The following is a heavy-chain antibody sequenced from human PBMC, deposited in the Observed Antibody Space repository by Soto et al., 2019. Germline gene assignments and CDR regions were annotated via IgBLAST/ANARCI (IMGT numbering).Heavy chain of an antibody. CDR1: GGSISSSNW. D-gene: IGHD2-15*01. Sequence: SETLSLTCAVSGGSISSSNWWSWVRQPPGKGLEWIGEIYHSGSTNYNPSLKSRVTISVDKSKNQFSLKLSSVTAADTAVYYCAGEYGVVAATGGWFDPWGQGTLVTVSS. CDR3: AGEYGVVAATGGWFDP. J-gene: IGHJ5*02. V-gene: IGHV4-4*02. CDR2: IYHSGST.